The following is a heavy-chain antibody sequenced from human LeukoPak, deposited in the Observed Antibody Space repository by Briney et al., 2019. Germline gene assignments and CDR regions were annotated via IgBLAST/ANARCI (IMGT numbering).Heavy chain of an antibody. CDR1: GFPFSTYA. D-gene: IGHD1-1*01. J-gene: IGHJ4*02. Sequence: PGGSLRLSCAASGFPFSTYAMNWVRQAPGKGLEWVSVITGSGGFTQYADSVKGRFTISRDNSKNTVYLQMNSLRAEDTAVYYCARDPLGTRPGFDYWGQGTLVTVSS. V-gene: IGHV3-23*01. CDR3: ARDPLGTRPGFDY. CDR2: ITGSGGFT.